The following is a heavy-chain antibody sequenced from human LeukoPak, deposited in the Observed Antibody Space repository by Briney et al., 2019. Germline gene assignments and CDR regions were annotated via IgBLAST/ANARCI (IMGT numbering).Heavy chain of an antibody. Sequence: GASVKVSCKASGGTFSSYAISWVRQAPGQGLEWMGGIIPIFGTANYAQKFQGRVTITADESTSTAYMELSSLRSEDTAVYYCARDPPTTVGVAFDIWGQGTVVTVSS. V-gene: IGHV1-69*13. CDR2: IIPIFGTA. CDR3: ARDPPTTVGVAFDI. J-gene: IGHJ3*02. D-gene: IGHD4-23*01. CDR1: GGTFSSYA.